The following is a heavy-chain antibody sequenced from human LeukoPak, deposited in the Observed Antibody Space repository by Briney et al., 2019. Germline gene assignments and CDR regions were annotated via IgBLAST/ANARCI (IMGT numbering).Heavy chain of an antibody. CDR3: ARVSEDGYYGSGSLYYYYYMDV. Sequence: ASVKVSCKASGYTFTSYGISWARQAPGQGLEWMGWISAYNGNTNYAQKLQGRVTMTTDTSTSTAYMELRSLRSDNTAVYYCARVSEDGYYGSGSLYYYYYMDVWGKGTTVTISS. D-gene: IGHD3-10*01. CDR1: GYTFTSYG. V-gene: IGHV1-18*01. CDR2: ISAYNGNT. J-gene: IGHJ6*03.